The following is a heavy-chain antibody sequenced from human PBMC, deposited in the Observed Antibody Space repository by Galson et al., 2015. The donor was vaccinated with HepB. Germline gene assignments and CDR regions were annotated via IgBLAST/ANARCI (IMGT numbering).Heavy chain of an antibody. J-gene: IGHJ4*02. V-gene: IGHV3-73*01. CDR1: GFTFSGSA. Sequence: SLRLSCAASGFTFSGSAMHWVRQASGKGLEWVGRIRSKANSYATAYAASVKGRFTISRDDSKNTAYLQMNSLKTEDTAVYYCTTTVVTTGPTYWGQGTLVTVSS. D-gene: IGHD4-23*01. CDR2: IRSKANSYAT. CDR3: TTTVVTTGPTY.